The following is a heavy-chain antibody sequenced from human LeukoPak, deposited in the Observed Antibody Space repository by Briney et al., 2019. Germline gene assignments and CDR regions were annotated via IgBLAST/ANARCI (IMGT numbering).Heavy chain of an antibody. CDR3: ATYDSSAYKGYFDY. V-gene: IGHV4-31*03. D-gene: IGHD3-22*01. Sequence: PSETLSLTCSVSGGSISSGSYYWSWIRQHPGKGLEWIGYIYYSGTTYYNPSLRSRVAISVDTSKNQFSLKLSSVTAADTAVYYCATYDSSAYKGYFDYWGQGTLVTVSS. J-gene: IGHJ4*02. CDR2: IYYSGTT. CDR1: GGSISSGSYY.